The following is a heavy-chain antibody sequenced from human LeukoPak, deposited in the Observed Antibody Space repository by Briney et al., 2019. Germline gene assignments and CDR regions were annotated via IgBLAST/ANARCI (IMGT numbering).Heavy chain of an antibody. J-gene: IGHJ4*02. CDR1: GGSISSGSYY. Sequence: SQTLSLTCTVSGGSISSGSYYWSWIRQPAGKGLEWIGRIYTSGSTNYNPSLKSRVTISVDTSKNQFSLKLSSVTAADTAVYYCARTAVRWSNYFDYWGQGTLVTVSS. CDR2: IYTSGST. D-gene: IGHD2-8*01. V-gene: IGHV4-61*02. CDR3: ARTAVRWSNYFDY.